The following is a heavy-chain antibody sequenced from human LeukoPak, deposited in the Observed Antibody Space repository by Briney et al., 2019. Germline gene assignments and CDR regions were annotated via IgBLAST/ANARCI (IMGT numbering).Heavy chain of an antibody. D-gene: IGHD5-12*01. CDR1: GGTFSSYA. CDR3: ARDFGGYDGDAFDI. J-gene: IGHJ3*02. V-gene: IGHV1-69*04. Sequence: GASVKDSCMASGGTFSSYAISWVRQAPGQGLEWMGRIIPILGIANYAQKFQGRVTITADKSTSTAYMELSSLRSEDTAVYYCARDFGGYDGDAFDIWGQGTMVTVSS. CDR2: IIPILGIA.